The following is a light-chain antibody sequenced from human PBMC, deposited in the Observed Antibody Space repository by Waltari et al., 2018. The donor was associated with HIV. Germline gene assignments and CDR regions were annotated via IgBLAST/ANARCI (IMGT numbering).Light chain of an antibody. Sequence: AIQTHSAPSSLSASVGARVTITCRASQGIRNDLGWYQQKPGKAPKLLIYAASSLQSGVPSRFSGSGSGTDFTLTISSLQPEDFATYYCLQDYNYPLTFGGGTKVEIK. J-gene: IGKJ4*01. V-gene: IGKV1-6*01. CDR1: QGIRND. CDR2: AAS. CDR3: LQDYNYPLT.